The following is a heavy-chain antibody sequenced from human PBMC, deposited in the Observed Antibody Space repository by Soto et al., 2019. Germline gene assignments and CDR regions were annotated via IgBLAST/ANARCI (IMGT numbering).Heavy chain of an antibody. V-gene: IGHV3-66*01. Sequence: EVRLVQSGGGLVQPGGSLRLSCAASRFIVSDNYMSWVRQAPGKGLEWVSLIYSGGGTDYAESVKGRFTISRDNSKNTLYLQMNSLKAEDTGIYYCATRMTTATYWGQGTVVTVSS. J-gene: IGHJ4*02. CDR2: IYSGGGT. D-gene: IGHD4-17*01. CDR3: ATRMTTATY. CDR1: RFIVSDNY.